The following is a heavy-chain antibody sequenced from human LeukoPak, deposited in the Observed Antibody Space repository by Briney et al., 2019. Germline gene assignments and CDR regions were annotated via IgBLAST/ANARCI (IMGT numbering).Heavy chain of an antibody. J-gene: IGHJ4*02. V-gene: IGHV4-4*07. D-gene: IGHD1-26*01. CDR3: ARDPTSGSYYGFDY. CDR2: IYTSGST. Sequence: SETLSLTCTVSGGSISSYYWSWIRRPAGKGLEWIGRIYTSGSTNYNPSLKSRVTMSVDTSKNQFSLKLSSVTAADTAVYYCARDPTSGSYYGFDYWGQGTLVTVSS. CDR1: GGSISSYY.